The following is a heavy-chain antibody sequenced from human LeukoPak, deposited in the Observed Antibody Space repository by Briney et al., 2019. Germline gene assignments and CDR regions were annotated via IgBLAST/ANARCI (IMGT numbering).Heavy chain of an antibody. Sequence: ASVKVSCKASGYTFTNYYMHWVRQAPGQGLEWLGLISPRGGSTWYAQRFQGRVTMTRDMSTSTDYMELSSLRSEDTAVYYCARENSVGDYAWWFDPWGQGTLVTVSS. CDR3: ARENSVGDYAWWFDP. V-gene: IGHV1-46*01. J-gene: IGHJ5*02. D-gene: IGHD1-26*01. CDR1: GYTFTNYY. CDR2: ISPRGGST.